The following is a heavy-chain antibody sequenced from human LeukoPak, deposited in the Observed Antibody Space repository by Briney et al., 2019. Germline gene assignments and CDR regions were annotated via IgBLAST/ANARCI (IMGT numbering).Heavy chain of an antibody. Sequence: GGSLSLSCAASGFTFDNYGMTWVRQVPGKGLEWVSGVNWNGGSTGYADSVKGRFTISRDNAKNSLYLQMNSLRAEDTALYYCARGEQLADHYYYYYMDVWGKGTTVTVSS. J-gene: IGHJ6*03. V-gene: IGHV3-20*04. CDR3: ARGEQLADHYYYYYMDV. CDR2: VNWNGGST. D-gene: IGHD6-6*01. CDR1: GFTFDNYG.